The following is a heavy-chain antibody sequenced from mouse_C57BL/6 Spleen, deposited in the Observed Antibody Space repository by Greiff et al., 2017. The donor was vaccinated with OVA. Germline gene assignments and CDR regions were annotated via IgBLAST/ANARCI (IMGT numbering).Heavy chain of an antibody. D-gene: IGHD1-1*01. Sequence: VKLQESGPGLVQPSQSLSITCTVSGFSLTSYGVHWVRQSPGKGLEWLGVIWSGGSTDYNAAFISRLSISKDNSKSQVFFKMNSLQADDTAIYYCARRVYYYGSSYRGYAMDYWGQGTSVTVSS. V-gene: IGHV2-2*01. CDR3: ARRVYYYGSSYRGYAMDY. CDR2: IWSGGST. J-gene: IGHJ4*01. CDR1: GFSLTSYG.